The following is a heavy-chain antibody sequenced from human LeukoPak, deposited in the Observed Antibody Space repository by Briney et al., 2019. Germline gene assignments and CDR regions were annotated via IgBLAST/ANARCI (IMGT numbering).Heavy chain of an antibody. V-gene: IGHV4-4*02. CDR2: IHRSGSP. D-gene: IGHD2-2*01. CDR3: ARDQVPAAQYNWFDP. J-gene: IGHJ5*02. Sequence: PSETLSLTCTVSLDSTTSNFWSWVRQPPGKGLEWIGEIHRSGSPNYNPSLQSRVTISIDRSRNQIALELSSVTAADTAVYYCARDQVPAAQYNWFDPWGQGTLVTVPS. CDR1: LDSTTSNF.